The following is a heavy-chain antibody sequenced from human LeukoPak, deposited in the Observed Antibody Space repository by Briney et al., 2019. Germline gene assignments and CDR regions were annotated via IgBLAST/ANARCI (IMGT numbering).Heavy chain of an antibody. CDR1: GGSLSSSDW. D-gene: IGHD4/OR15-4a*01. V-gene: IGHV4-4*02. CDR2: IYHSGST. J-gene: IGHJ4*02. CDR3: ARRFGYGVVGGYFDY. Sequence: PSETLSLTCAVSGGSLSSSDWWSWVRQPPAKGLEWIGEIYHSGSTNYNPSLKSRVTISVDKSKNQFSLKLNSVTAADTAVYYCARRFGYGVVGGYFDYWGQGTLVTVSS.